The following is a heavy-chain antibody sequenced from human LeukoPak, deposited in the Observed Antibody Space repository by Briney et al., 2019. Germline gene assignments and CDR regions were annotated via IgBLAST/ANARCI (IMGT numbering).Heavy chain of an antibody. V-gene: IGHV4-31*03. CDR2: IYYSGST. CDR1: GGSISSGGYY. D-gene: IGHD6-6*01. J-gene: IGHJ4*02. Sequence: PSETLSLTCTVSGGSISSGGYYWSWIRQHPGKGLEWIGYIYYSGSTYYNPSLKSRVTISVDTSKNQFSLKLSSVTAADTAVYYCARDRSGSSSTPTFDYWGQGTLVTVSS. CDR3: ARDRSGSSSTPTFDY.